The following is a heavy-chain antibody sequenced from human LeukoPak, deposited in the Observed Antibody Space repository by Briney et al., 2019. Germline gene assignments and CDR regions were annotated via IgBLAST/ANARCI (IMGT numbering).Heavy chain of an antibody. CDR1: GGTFSSYA. CDR2: IIPIFGTA. V-gene: IGHV1-69*06. Sequence: GASVKVSCKASGGTFSSYAISWVRQAPGQGLEWMGGIIPIFGTANYARKFQGRVTITADKSTSTAYMELSSLRSEDTAVYYCARGDLYDYVWGSYTAFDYWGQGTLVTVSS. CDR3: ARGDLYDYVWGSYTAFDY. D-gene: IGHD3-16*01. J-gene: IGHJ4*02.